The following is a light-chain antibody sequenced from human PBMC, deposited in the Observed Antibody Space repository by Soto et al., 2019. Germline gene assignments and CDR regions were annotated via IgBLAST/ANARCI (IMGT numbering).Light chain of an antibody. CDR1: QNIRDW. J-gene: IGKJ2*01. CDR3: QQLYTYFPT. CDR2: DAS. V-gene: IGKV1-5*01. Sequence: DIQMTQSPSTLSASVGDRVTITCRASQNIRDWLAWYQQKPGKAPKLLIYDASILESGVSSRFSGSGSGTEFTLTISSLQPEDFATYYCQQLYTYFPTFGPGTKVDIK.